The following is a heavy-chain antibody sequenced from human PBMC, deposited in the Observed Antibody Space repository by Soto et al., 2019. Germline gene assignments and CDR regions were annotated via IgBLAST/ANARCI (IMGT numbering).Heavy chain of an antibody. CDR3: ARDPLIIVATTATHFDY. CDR1: GFTFSSYS. CDR2: ISSSSSYI. Sequence: GGSLRLSCAASGFTFSSYSMNWVRQAPGKGLEWVSSISSSSSYIYYADSVKGRFTISRDNAKNSLYLQMNSLRAEDTAVYYCARDPLIIVATTATHFDYWGQGTLVTVSS. J-gene: IGHJ4*02. V-gene: IGHV3-21*01. D-gene: IGHD5-12*01.